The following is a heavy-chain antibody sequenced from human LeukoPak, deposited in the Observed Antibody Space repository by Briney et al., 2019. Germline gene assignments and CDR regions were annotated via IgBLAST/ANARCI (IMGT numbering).Heavy chain of an antibody. CDR1: GFTFSSYA. V-gene: IGHV3-23*01. D-gene: IGHD3-22*01. CDR3: ALFSDSSGYYYAFDY. J-gene: IGHJ4*02. CDR2: ISGSGGST. Sequence: GGSLRLSCAASGFTFSSYAMSWVRQAPGKGLEWVSAISGSGGSTYYADSVKGRFTISRDNSKNTLYLQMNSLRAEDTAVYYCALFSDSSGYYYAFDYWGQGTLVTVSS.